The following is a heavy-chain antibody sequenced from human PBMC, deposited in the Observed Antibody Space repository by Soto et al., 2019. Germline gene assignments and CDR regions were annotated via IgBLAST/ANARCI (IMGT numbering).Heavy chain of an antibody. CDR2: IYYSGST. J-gene: IGHJ3*02. CDR1: GGSISSYY. CDR3: ARAMTENYGDYGDNAFDI. V-gene: IGHV4-59*01. D-gene: IGHD4-17*01. Sequence: SETLSLTCTVSGGSISSYYWSWIRQPPGKGLEWIGYIYYSGSTNYNPSLKSRVTISIETSKTQFSLKLSSVTAADTAVYYCARAMTENYGDYGDNAFDIWGQGTMVTVSS.